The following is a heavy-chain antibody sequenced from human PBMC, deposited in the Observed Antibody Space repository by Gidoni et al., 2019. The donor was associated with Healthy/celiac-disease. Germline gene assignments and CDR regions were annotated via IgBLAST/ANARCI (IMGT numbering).Heavy chain of an antibody. J-gene: IGHJ4*02. CDR2: ISSSGSTI. D-gene: IGHD6-13*01. Sequence: EVQLVESGGDLVQPGGSLRLSLAPSGFTFRRYEMNWVRQAPGKGLEWVSYISSSGSTIYYADSVKGRFTISRDNAKNSLYLQMNSLRAEDTAVYYCARDFEGIAAADTYFDYWGQGTLVTVSS. CDR3: ARDFEGIAAADTYFDY. CDR1: GFTFRRYE. V-gene: IGHV3-48*03.